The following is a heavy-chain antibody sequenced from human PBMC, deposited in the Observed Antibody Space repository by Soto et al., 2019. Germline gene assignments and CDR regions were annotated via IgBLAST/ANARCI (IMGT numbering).Heavy chain of an antibody. D-gene: IGHD3-22*01. Sequence: ESGGGVVQPGRSLRLSCAASGFTFSRYAMYWVRQAPGKGLEWVAVISYDGSNKYYADSVKGRVTISRDNSKNTVYLQMNSLGAEDTALYYCARDCEDSTAYNNYYYFGMDVWGQGTTVTVSS. J-gene: IGHJ6*02. V-gene: IGHV3-30-3*01. CDR1: GFTFSRYA. CDR2: ISYDGSNK. CDR3: ARDCEDSTAYNNYYYFGMDV.